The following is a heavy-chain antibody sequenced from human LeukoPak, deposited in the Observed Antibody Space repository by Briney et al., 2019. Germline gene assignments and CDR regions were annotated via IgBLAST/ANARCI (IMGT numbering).Heavy chain of an antibody. J-gene: IGHJ6*02. CDR3: AKSQGAHLNYDSFGLDV. CDR2: LSWNSGSL. CDR1: GFTFIDFA. Sequence: RYLRLYCAASGFTFIDFAMHWVRQGPGNGLEWVSDLSWNSGSLGYADSVRGRFTISRDNAKNSLYLQMNSLTAEDTALYYCAKSQGAHLNYDSFGLDVWGQGTTVTVSS. D-gene: IGHD1-26*01. V-gene: IGHV3-9*01.